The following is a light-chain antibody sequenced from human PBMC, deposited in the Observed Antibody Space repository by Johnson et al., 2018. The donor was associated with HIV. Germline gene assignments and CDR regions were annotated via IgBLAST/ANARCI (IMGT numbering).Light chain of an antibody. Sequence: QSVLTQPPSVSAAPGQKVTVSCSGSSSNIGNNYVSWYQQLPGTAPKLLIYENNQRSSGIPDRFSGSKSATSATLGITGLQTGDEADYYCGTWHSSRSVYVFGSGTKVTVL. CDR1: SSNIGNNY. V-gene: IGLV1-51*02. J-gene: IGLJ1*01. CDR3: GTWHSSRSVYV. CDR2: ENN.